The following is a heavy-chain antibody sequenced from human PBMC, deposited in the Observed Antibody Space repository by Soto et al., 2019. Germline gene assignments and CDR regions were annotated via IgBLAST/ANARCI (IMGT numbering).Heavy chain of an antibody. Sequence: QVQLVESGGGVVQPGRSLRLSCAASGFSFSTFGMHWVRQVPGKGLEWVAVISDDGDDNRYARFAKGRFIISRDNSKNTLYLQMNSLRVEDTAVYFCEKGRGGPMDYRLDYWGQGVLVTVSS. CDR2: ISDDGDDN. CDR1: GFSFSTFG. D-gene: IGHD3-10*01. J-gene: IGHJ4*02. CDR3: EKGRGGPMDYRLDY. V-gene: IGHV3-30*18.